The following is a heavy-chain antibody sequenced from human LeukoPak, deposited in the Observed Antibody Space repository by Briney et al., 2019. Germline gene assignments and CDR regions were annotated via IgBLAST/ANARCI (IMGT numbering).Heavy chain of an antibody. Sequence: GGSLRLSCAASGFTFSSYWMSSVRQAPGKGLELVANIKQDGREKYYVDSVKGRFTISRYNAKNSLYLQMNSLRAEDTAVYYCARDSYGDYPYGMDVWGQGTTVTVSS. J-gene: IGHJ6*02. D-gene: IGHD4-17*01. CDR2: IKQDGREK. CDR3: ARDSYGDYPYGMDV. V-gene: IGHV3-7*01. CDR1: GFTFSSYW.